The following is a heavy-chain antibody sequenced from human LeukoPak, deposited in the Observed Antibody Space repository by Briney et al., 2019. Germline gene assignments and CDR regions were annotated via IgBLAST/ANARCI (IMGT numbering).Heavy chain of an antibody. J-gene: IGHJ4*02. CDR2: INHSGST. D-gene: IGHD3/OR15-3a*01. V-gene: IGHV4-34*01. CDR1: GGSFSGYN. CDR3: ARGSRSPKSGLSY. Sequence: SETLSLTCAVYGGSFSGYNWSWIRQPPGKGLEWIGEINHSGSTNYNPSLKSRVTISVDTSKNQFSLKLSSVTAADTAVYYCARGSRSPKSGLSYWGQGTLVTVSS.